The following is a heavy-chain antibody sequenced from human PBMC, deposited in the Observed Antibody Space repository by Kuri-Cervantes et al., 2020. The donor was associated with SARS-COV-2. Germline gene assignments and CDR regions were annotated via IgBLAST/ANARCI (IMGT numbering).Heavy chain of an antibody. D-gene: IGHD1-1*01. Sequence: GGSLRLSCAASGFTFSSNSMHWVRQAPGKGLEWVAVISYDGSNKYYADSVKGRFTISRDNSKNTLYLQMNSLRAEDTAVYYCARDAPLEIHVPHDAFDIWGQGTMVTVSS. V-gene: IGHV3-30-3*01. CDR1: GFTFSSNS. CDR3: ARDAPLEIHVPHDAFDI. CDR2: ISYDGSNK. J-gene: IGHJ3*02.